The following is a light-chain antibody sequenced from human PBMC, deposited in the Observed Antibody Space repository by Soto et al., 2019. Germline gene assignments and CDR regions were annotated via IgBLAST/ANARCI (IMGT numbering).Light chain of an antibody. CDR2: DAS. Sequence: ENFLTQSPGTLSLSPGERATLSCRASQSISSNSLAWYQQKPGRAPRLLISDASDRATGIPDRLSGSGSGTDFNLTISRLEPEDFAVYYCQHYGNLRWTFGQGTKVEMK. CDR1: QSISSNS. CDR3: QHYGNLRWT. V-gene: IGKV3-20*01. J-gene: IGKJ1*01.